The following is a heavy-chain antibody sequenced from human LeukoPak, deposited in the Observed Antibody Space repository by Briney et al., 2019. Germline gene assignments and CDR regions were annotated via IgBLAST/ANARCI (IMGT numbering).Heavy chain of an antibody. Sequence: QPGGPLRLSCAAPGFTFSNYGMHWVRQAPGKGLEWVAFIRYDGSNKYYADSVKGRFTISRDNSKNTLYLQMNSLRAEDTAVYYCAKDRCSSTSCFKFDYWGQGTLVTVSS. CDR3: AKDRCSSTSCFKFDY. CDR1: GFTFSNYG. J-gene: IGHJ4*02. D-gene: IGHD2-2*01. V-gene: IGHV3-30*02. CDR2: IRYDGSNK.